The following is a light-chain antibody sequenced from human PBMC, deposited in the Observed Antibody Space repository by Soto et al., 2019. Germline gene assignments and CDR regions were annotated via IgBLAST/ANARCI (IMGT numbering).Light chain of an antibody. J-gene: IGKJ5*01. CDR2: GAS. CDR1: QSFRSN. CDR3: QQYNDWPRT. Sequence: EIVLTQSPGTLSLSPGERATLSCRASQSFRSNLAWYQQRPGQAPRLLIYGASTRDTGIPARFSGSESGTEFTLTISNLQSEDAAVYFCQQYNDWPRTFGQGTRLEI. V-gene: IGKV3D-15*01.